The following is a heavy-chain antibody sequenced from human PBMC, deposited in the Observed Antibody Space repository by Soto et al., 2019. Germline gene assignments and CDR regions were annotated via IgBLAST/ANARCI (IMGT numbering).Heavy chain of an antibody. CDR2: ISYDGSNK. Sequence: GGSLRLSCAASGFTFSSYAMHWVRQAPGKGLEWVAVISYDGSNKYYADSVKGRFTISRDNSKNTLYLQMNSLRAEDTAVYYCAREMATTDAFDIWGQGTMVTVSS. CDR3: AREMATTDAFDI. CDR1: GFTFSSYA. D-gene: IGHD5-12*01. J-gene: IGHJ3*02. V-gene: IGHV3-30-3*01.